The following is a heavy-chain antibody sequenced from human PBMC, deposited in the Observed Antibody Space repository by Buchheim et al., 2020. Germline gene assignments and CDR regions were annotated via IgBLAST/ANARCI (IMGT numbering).Heavy chain of an antibody. CDR1: GFTFSSYA. CDR2: ISYDGSNK. D-gene: IGHD3-22*01. Sequence: QVQLVESGGGVVQPGRSLRLSCAASGFTFSSYAMHWVRQAPGKGLEWVAVISYDGSNKYYADSVKGRFTISRDNSKNTLYLQMNSLRAEDTAVYYCAREMRGSSGYYVFDYWGQGTL. J-gene: IGHJ4*02. V-gene: IGHV3-30-3*01. CDR3: AREMRGSSGYYVFDY.